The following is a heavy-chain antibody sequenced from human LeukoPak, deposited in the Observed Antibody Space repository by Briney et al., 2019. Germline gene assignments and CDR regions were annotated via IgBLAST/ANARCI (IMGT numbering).Heavy chain of an antibody. J-gene: IGHJ4*02. CDR2: IQNDGNNK. Sequence: GGSLRLSCAASGFTFSSYGMHWVRQAPGKGLECVAFIQNDGNNKRYADSVKGRFTISRDNSKNTLYLQMNSLRSEDTAVYYCARDWGTSSLYLVSWGQGTLVTVSS. CDR3: ARDWGTSSLYLVS. V-gene: IGHV3-30*02. D-gene: IGHD6-6*01. CDR1: GFTFSSYG.